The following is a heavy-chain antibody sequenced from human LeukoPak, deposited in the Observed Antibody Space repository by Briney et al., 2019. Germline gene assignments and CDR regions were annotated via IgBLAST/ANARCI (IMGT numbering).Heavy chain of an antibody. CDR3: ARSIVPYPPDY. CDR2: IIPIFGTA. V-gene: IGHV1-69*05. Sequence: SVNVSCKSSGGTFSSYAIIWVRQAPGQGREWMGGIIPIFGTANYAQKFQGRVTITTDESTSTAYMELSSMRSDDTAVYYCARSIVPYPPDYWGQGTLVTVSP. CDR1: GGTFSSYA. D-gene: IGHD2-8*01. J-gene: IGHJ4*02.